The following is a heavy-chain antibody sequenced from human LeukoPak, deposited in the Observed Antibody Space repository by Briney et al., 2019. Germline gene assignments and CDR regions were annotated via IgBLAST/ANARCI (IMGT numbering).Heavy chain of an antibody. CDR1: GGSISSYY. V-gene: IGHV4-59*01. D-gene: IGHD5-18*01. J-gene: IGHJ6*02. CDR2: IYYSGST. Sequence: SETLSLTCTVSGGSISSYYWSCIRQPPGKGLEWIGYIYYSGSTNYNPSLKSRVTISVDTSKNQFPLKLSSVTAADTAVYYCARGGGYSYGYYYYYGMDVWGQGTTVTVSS. CDR3: ARGGGYSYGYYYYYGMDV.